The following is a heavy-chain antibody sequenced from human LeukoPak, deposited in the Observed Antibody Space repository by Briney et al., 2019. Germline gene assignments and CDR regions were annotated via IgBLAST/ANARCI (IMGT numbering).Heavy chain of an antibody. CDR2: IKQDGSEK. J-gene: IGHJ4*02. CDR3: AKHWSRGRDY. CDR1: GGSGFTFSTYW. V-gene: IGHV3-7*01. Sequence: PGGSLRLSCAASGGSGFTFSTYWMSWVRQAPGKGLEWVADIKQDGSEKYYVDSVKGRFTISRDNVQNSLYLQMNSLRAEDTAVYYCAKHWSRGRDYWGQGTLVTVSS. D-gene: IGHD3-16*01.